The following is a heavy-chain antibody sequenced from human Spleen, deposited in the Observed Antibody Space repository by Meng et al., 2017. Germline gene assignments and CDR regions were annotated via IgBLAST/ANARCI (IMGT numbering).Heavy chain of an antibody. CDR1: GFTFSRYA. V-gene: IGHV3-30*04. Sequence: GGSLRLSCAASGFTFSRYAMNWVRQAPGKGLEWVAVISYEGSNRYYADSVKGRFTISKDNSKNTVYLQMNSLRTEDTAVYYCARAAYCGGDCYSHYYYGMDVWGQGTTVTVSS. CDR2: ISYEGSNR. D-gene: IGHD2-21*01. CDR3: ARAAYCGGDCYSHYYYGMDV. J-gene: IGHJ6*02.